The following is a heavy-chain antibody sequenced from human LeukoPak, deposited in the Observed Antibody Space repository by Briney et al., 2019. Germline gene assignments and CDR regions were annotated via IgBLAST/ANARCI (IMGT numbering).Heavy chain of an antibody. CDR2: IKGDGSAK. CDR1: GFAFSDSW. CDR3: ARGTYGDYTFDS. J-gene: IGHJ4*02. V-gene: IGHV3-7*01. D-gene: IGHD4-17*01. Sequence: GGSLRLSCAASGFAFSDSWMTWIRQAPGKGLEWVAFIKGDGSAKKYVDSVKGRFTISRDNAKNSLFLQMNSLRAEDTAVYYCARGTYGDYTFDSWGQGTLVTVSS.